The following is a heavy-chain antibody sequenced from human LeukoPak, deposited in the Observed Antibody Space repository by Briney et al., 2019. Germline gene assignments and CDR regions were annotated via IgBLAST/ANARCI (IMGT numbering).Heavy chain of an antibody. J-gene: IGHJ3*02. D-gene: IGHD5-12*01. CDR1: GGSISSYY. V-gene: IGHV4-59*08. CDR3: ARHLKVGSATHDAFDI. CDR2: IYYSGST. Sequence: SETLSLTCTVSGGSISSYYWNWIRQPPGKGLEWIGYIYYSGSTNYNPSLKSRVTISVDTSKNQFSLKLSSVTAADTAVYYCARHLKVGSATHDAFDIWGQGTMVTVSS.